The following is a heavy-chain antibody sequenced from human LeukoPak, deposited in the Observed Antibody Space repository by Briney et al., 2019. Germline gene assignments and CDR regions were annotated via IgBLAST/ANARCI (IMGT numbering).Heavy chain of an antibody. CDR3: AGYSGSYGGGAFDI. D-gene: IGHD1-26*01. J-gene: IGHJ3*02. CDR2: ISSSSSTI. CDR1: GFTFSSYS. V-gene: IGHV3-48*02. Sequence: GGSLRLSCAGSGFTFSSYSMNWVRQAPGKGLEWVSYISSSSSTIYYADSVKGRFTISRDNAKNSLYLQMNSLRDEDTAVYYCAGYSGSYGGGAFDIWGQGTMVTVSS.